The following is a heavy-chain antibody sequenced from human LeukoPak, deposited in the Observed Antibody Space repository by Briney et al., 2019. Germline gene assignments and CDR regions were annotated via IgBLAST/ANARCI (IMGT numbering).Heavy chain of an antibody. CDR1: GFTFSSYA. J-gene: IGHJ4*02. D-gene: IGHD6-19*01. CDR2: ISYDGSNK. V-gene: IGHV3-30-3*01. Sequence: PGRSLRLSCAASGFTFSSYAMHWVRQAPGKGLEWVAVISYDGSNKYYADSVKGRFTISRDNSKNTLYLQMNSLRAEDTAVYYCARDRAVAGTGYFDYWGQGTLVTVSS. CDR3: ARDRAVAGTGYFDY.